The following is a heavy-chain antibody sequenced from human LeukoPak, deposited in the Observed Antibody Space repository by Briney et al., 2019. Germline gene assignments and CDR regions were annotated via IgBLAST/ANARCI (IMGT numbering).Heavy chain of an antibody. CDR3: ARASEKGSVDY. Sequence: GGSLRLSCAASGFTFSSYWMSWVRQAPGKGLEWVANINQGGSDQYYVDSVKGRFTISRDNANNSLYLQMNSLRADDTAVYYCARASEKGSVDYWGQGTLVTVSS. CDR2: INQGGSDQ. D-gene: IGHD3-10*01. V-gene: IGHV3-7*04. CDR1: GFTFSSYW. J-gene: IGHJ4*02.